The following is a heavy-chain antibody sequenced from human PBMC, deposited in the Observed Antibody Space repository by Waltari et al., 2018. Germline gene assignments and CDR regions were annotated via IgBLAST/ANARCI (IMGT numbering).Heavy chain of an antibody. J-gene: IGHJ4*02. Sequence: EVQLVETGGGSIQPGGSLRLSCVAYGLTVSNNYMSWVRQAQGKGLEGVAVIYSRGSTHYADSVKGRFTISRDSSTNTLFLQMNSLRAEDTAVYYCATSPSRSFWGQGTLVTVSS. CDR2: IYSRGST. CDR3: ATSPSRSF. CDR1: GLTVSNNY. V-gene: IGHV3-53*02.